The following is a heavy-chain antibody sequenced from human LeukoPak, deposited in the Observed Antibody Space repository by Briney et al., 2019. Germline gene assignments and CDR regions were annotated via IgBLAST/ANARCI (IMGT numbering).Heavy chain of an antibody. J-gene: IGHJ5*02. Sequence: PSETLSLTCSVSGASISGYYWSWIRQPAGKGLEWIGRIYTSGNTNYNPSLKSRVTMSVDTSNNQFSLKLTSVTATDTAVYYCARHVFLRRVVVAATPGFDPWGQGTLVTVSS. D-gene: IGHD2-15*01. V-gene: IGHV4-4*07. CDR2: IYTSGNT. CDR1: GASISGYY. CDR3: ARHVFLRRVVVAATPGFDP.